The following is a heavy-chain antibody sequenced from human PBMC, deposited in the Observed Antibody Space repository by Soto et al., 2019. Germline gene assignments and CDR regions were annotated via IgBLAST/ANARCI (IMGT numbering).Heavy chain of an antibody. CDR1: GFTFDDYA. CDR2: ISWNSGSI. CDR3: AKGLNDIVVPDDAFDI. D-gene: IGHD2-21*01. V-gene: IGHV3-9*01. Sequence: GGSLRLSCAASGFTFDDYAMHWVRQAPGKGLEWVSGISWNSGSIGYADSVKGRFTISRDNAKNSLYLQMNSLRAEDTALYYCAKGLNDIVVPDDAFDIWGQGTMVTVSS. J-gene: IGHJ3*02.